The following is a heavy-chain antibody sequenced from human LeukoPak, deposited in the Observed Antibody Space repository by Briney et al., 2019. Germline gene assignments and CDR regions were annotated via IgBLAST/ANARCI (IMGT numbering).Heavy chain of an antibody. J-gene: IGHJ6*02. CDR2: IYNSGNT. Sequence: PSETLSLTCTVSGGSISGYSWSWIRQPPGKRLELIGYIYNSGNTYYNPSLMSRVTISVDTSKNQFSLKLRSVTAADTAVYYCARDLLGVAPPIHYYYYYGMDVWGQGTTVTVSS. V-gene: IGHV4-59*01. CDR1: GGSISGYS. CDR3: ARDLLGVAPPIHYYYYYGMDV. D-gene: IGHD1-26*01.